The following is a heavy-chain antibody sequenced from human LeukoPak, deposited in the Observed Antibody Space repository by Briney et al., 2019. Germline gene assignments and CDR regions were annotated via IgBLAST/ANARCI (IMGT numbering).Heavy chain of an antibody. CDR1: GGTFSSYA. CDR2: IIPIFGTA. CDR3: ASVMTSPYYYGMDV. Sequence: GASAKVSCKASGGTFSSYAISWVRQAPGQGLEWMGGIIPIFGTANYAQKFQGRVTITADESTSTAYMELSSLRSEDTAVYYCASVMTSPYYYGMDVWGQGTTVTVSS. J-gene: IGHJ6*02. V-gene: IGHV1-69*13. D-gene: IGHD2-21*02.